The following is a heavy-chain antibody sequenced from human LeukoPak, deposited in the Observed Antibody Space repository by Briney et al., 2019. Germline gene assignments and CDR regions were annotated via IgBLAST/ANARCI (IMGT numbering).Heavy chain of an antibody. CDR3: ARCLGSGSYLFDAFDI. D-gene: IGHD1-26*01. Sequence: PGGSLRLSCASSGFIFSSYEVNWVRQAPGKGLEWVSYISSSGNTIYYADSVKGRFTISRDNAKESLYLQMNSLRAEDTAVYYCARCLGSGSYLFDAFDIWGPGTMVTVSS. J-gene: IGHJ3*02. CDR2: ISSSGNTI. V-gene: IGHV3-48*03. CDR1: GFIFSSYE.